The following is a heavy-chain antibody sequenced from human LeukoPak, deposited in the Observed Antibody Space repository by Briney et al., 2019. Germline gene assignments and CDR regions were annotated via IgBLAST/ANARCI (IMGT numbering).Heavy chain of an antibody. J-gene: IGHJ5*02. D-gene: IGHD3-10*01. CDR2: IIPIFGTA. Sequence: SVKVSCKASGGTFSSYGISWVRQAPGQGLEWMGGIIPIFGTANYAQKFQGRVTITADESTSTAYMELSSLRSEDTAVYYCAGRPYGSGKNWFDPWGQGTLVTVSS. CDR1: GGTFSSYG. V-gene: IGHV1-69*13. CDR3: AGRPYGSGKNWFDP.